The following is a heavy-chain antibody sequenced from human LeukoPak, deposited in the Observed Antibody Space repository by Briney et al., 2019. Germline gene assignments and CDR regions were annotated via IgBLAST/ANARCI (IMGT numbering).Heavy chain of an antibody. CDR3: ASSVDRDSLVRYFVYP. J-gene: IGHJ5*02. Sequence: PGGSLRLSCAASGFTFSSYGMHWVRQAPGKGLEWVAFIRCDGSNKYYADSVKGRFTISRDNAKNSLYLQMNSLRAEDTAVYYCASSVDRDSLVRYFVYPWGQGTLVTVSS. CDR1: GFTFSSYG. V-gene: IGHV3-30*02. D-gene: IGHD3-9*01. CDR2: IRCDGSNK.